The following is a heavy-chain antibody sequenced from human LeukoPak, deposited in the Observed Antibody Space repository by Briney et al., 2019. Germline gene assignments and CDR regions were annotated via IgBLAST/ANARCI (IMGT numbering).Heavy chain of an antibody. CDR2: IIPHSGGT. Sequence: ASVKVSCKASGYSFTGYYIHWVRQAPGQGLEWMGWIIPHSGGTHYAQKFQGRVTMTRDTSTSTAYMELRSLRSDDTAVYYCARDSDPVGDYWGQGTLVTVSS. CDR3: ARDSDPVGDY. CDR1: GYSFTGYY. J-gene: IGHJ4*02. V-gene: IGHV1-2*02. D-gene: IGHD4-23*01.